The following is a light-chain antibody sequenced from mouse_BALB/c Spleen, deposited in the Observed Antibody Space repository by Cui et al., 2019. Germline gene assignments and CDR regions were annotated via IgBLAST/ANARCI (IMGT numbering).Light chain of an antibody. CDR1: QGLINSRTRRNY. Sequence: SVMSQSPASLAVSAGVKVTMSCKSSQGLINSRTRRNYLAWYQQKPGQSPKLLIYWASTRESGVPDRFTGSGSGTDFTLTISSVQAEDLAVYYCKQSYNLFTFGSGTKLEIK. J-gene: IGKJ4*01. V-gene: IGKV8-21*01. CDR2: WAS. CDR3: KQSYNLFT.